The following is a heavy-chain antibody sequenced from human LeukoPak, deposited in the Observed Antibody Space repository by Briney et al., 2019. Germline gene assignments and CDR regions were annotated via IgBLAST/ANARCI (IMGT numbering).Heavy chain of an antibody. D-gene: IGHD6-6*01. CDR2: IIPIFGTA. CDR3: ARLREEQLVYDY. J-gene: IGHJ4*02. Sequence: ASVKVSCKAFGGTFSSYAISWVRQAPGQGLEWMGGIIPIFGTANYAQKFQGRVTITADESTSTAYMELSSLRSEDTAVYYCARLREEQLVYDYWGQGTLVTASS. V-gene: IGHV1-69*01. CDR1: GGTFSSYA.